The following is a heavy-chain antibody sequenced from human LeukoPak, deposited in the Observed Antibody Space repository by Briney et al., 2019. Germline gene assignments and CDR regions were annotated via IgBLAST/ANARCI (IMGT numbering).Heavy chain of an antibody. D-gene: IGHD3-10*01. CDR1: GGSFSGYY. CDR3: ARTTMVRGTYYMDV. CDR2: INHIGSA. J-gene: IGHJ6*03. V-gene: IGHV4-34*01. Sequence: SETLSLTCAVYGGSFSGYYWSWIRQPPGKGLEWIAEINHIGSANYNPSLKSRVTISVDTSKNQFSLKLSSVTAADTAVYYCARTTMVRGTYYMDVWGKGTTVTISS.